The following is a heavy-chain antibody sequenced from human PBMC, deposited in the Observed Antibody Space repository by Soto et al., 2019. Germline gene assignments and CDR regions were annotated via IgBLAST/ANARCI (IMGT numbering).Heavy chain of an antibody. Sequence: GESLKISCKGSGYSFTSYWIGWVRQMPGKGLEWMGIIYPGDSDTRYSPSFQGQVTISADKSISTAYLQWSSLKASDTAMYYCATGGSPLNAYYYGTDVWGQGTTVTVSS. J-gene: IGHJ6*02. V-gene: IGHV5-51*01. CDR2: IYPGDSDT. CDR3: ATGGSPLNAYYYGTDV. CDR1: GYSFTSYW. D-gene: IGHD2-15*01.